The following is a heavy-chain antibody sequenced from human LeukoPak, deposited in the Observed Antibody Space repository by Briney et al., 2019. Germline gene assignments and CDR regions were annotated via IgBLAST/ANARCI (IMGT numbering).Heavy chain of an antibody. CDR2: ISWNSGSI. Sequence: PGGSLKLSCAASGFTLDDYAMYWVRQAPRKGLEWVSGISWNSGSIGYADSVKGRFTISRDNAKNSLYLQMNSLSPEDTALYYCAKDSTHSNPRTGSGGMDVWGKGTTVTVSS. CDR1: GFTLDDYA. CDR3: AKDSTHSNPRTGSGGMDV. D-gene: IGHD2-8*02. V-gene: IGHV3-9*01. J-gene: IGHJ6*03.